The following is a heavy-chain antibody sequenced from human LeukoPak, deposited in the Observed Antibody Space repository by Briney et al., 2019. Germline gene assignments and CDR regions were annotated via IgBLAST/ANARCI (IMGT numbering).Heavy chain of an antibody. CDR3: AGSSVERQQLARFDY. CDR1: GYTFTGYY. Sequence: ASVKVSCKASGYTFTGYYIHWVRQAPGQGLAWMGLTNPSGGGTSHAQKFRGRVTMSRDTSTSTVYMELSSLRSEDTAVYYCAGSSVERQQLARFDYWGQGTLVTVSS. J-gene: IGHJ4*02. D-gene: IGHD6-13*01. CDR2: TNPSGGGT. V-gene: IGHV1-46*01.